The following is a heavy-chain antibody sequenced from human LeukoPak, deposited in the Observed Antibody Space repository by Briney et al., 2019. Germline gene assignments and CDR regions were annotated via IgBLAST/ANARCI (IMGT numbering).Heavy chain of an antibody. D-gene: IGHD6-6*01. CDR2: IYSGGST. CDR1: GFTVSSNY. V-gene: IGHV3-66*02. J-gene: IGHJ4*02. Sequence: GSLRLSCAASGFTVSSNYMSWVRQAPGKGLEWVSVIYSGGSTYYADSVKGRFTISRDNSKNTLYLQMNSLRAEDTAVYYCARHSSSSEFDYWGQGTLVTVSS. CDR3: ARHSSSSEFDY.